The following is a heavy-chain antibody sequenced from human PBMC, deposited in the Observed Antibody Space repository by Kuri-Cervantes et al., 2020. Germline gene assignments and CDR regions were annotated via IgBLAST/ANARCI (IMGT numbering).Heavy chain of an antibody. CDR1: GGSISSSSYY. Sequence: SETLSLTCTVSGGSISSSSYYWGWIRQPPGKGLEWIGSIYYSGSTYYNPSLKSRVTISVDTSKNQFSLKLSSVTAADTAVYYCARDDGSGIYYFDYWGQGTLVTVSS. J-gene: IGHJ4*02. V-gene: IGHV4-39*02. D-gene: IGHD3-22*01. CDR2: IYYSGST. CDR3: ARDDGSGIYYFDY.